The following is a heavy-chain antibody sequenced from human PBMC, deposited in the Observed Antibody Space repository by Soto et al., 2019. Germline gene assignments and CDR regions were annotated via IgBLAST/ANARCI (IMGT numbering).Heavy chain of an antibody. J-gene: IGHJ4*02. CDR2: IYYSGST. Sequence: QVQLQESGPGLVKPSQTLSLTCTVSGGSISSGDYYWSWIRQPPGKGLEWIGYIYYSGSTYYNPSLKSPVTISVDTSKNQFSLKLSSVTAADTAVYYCVSIVVVPAAKGPFDYWGQGTLVTVSS. D-gene: IGHD2-2*01. CDR1: GGSISSGDYY. CDR3: VSIVVVPAAKGPFDY. V-gene: IGHV4-30-4*01.